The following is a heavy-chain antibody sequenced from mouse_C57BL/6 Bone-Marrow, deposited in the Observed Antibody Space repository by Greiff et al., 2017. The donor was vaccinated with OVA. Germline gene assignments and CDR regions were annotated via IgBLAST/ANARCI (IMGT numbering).Heavy chain of an antibody. Sequence: VQLKQSGAELVRPGASVKLSCTASGFNIKDDYMHWVKQRPEQGLEWIGWIDPENGYTEYASKFQGKATITTDTSSNTAYLQLSSLTSEDTAVYYCTTGYFDVWGTGTTVTVSS. CDR1: GFNIKDDY. CDR2: IDPENGYT. CDR3: TTGYFDV. V-gene: IGHV14-4*01. J-gene: IGHJ1*03.